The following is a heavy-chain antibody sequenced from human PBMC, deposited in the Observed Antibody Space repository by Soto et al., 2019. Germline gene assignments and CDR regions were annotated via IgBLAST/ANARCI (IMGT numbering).Heavy chain of an antibody. CDR2: ISAYNGNT. D-gene: IGHD5-12*01. CDR3: ARSGRWLQNFDY. CDR1: GYTFTSYA. Sequence: ASVKVSCKASGYTFTSYAISWVRQAPGQGLEWMGWISAYNGNTNYAQNLQGRVTMTTDTSTSTAYMELRSLRSEDTAVYYCARSGRWLQNFDYWGQGTLVTVSS. V-gene: IGHV1-18*01. J-gene: IGHJ4*02.